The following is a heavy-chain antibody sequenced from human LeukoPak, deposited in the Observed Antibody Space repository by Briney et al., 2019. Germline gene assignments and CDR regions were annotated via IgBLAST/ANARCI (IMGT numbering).Heavy chain of an antibody. Sequence: ASVKVSCKASGGTFSSYAISWVRQAPGQGLEWMGWINPNSGGTNYAQKFQGRVTMTRDTSISTAYMELSRLRSDDTAVYYCASWTMTTEKIDYWGQGTLVTVSS. D-gene: IGHD4-4*01. CDR2: INPNSGGT. CDR1: GGTFSSYA. CDR3: ASWTMTTEKIDY. V-gene: IGHV1-2*02. J-gene: IGHJ4*02.